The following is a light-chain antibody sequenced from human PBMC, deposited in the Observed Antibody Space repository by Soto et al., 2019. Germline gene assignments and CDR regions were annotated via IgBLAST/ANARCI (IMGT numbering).Light chain of an antibody. CDR2: LTS. CDR3: QQSYSTPYS. CDR1: RSIGNY. V-gene: IGKV1-39*01. J-gene: IGKJ2*01. Sequence: DIQMTQSPSSLSASVGDRVTITCRASRSIGNYLNWYQQIPESAPKLLIYLTSSLQSGVPSRFSGSGSGTDFTLTTSSLQPEDFATYYCQQSYSTPYSFGQGTKVDIK.